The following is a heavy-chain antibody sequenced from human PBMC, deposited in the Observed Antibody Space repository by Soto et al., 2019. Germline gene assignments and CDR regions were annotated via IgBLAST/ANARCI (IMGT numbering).Heavy chain of an antibody. CDR2: IYTGGGT. J-gene: IGHJ4*02. CDR1: GFTFSTNP. V-gene: IGHV3-66*01. Sequence: EVQLVESGGGLVQPGGSRRPSCAASGFTFSTNPMSGVRQAPGKGREWVSVIYTGGGTHYADSVKGRFTISRDNSKNTVNLQMNSLRPEDTAVYYCARDGSGHWGQGTLVTVSS. CDR3: ARDGSGH.